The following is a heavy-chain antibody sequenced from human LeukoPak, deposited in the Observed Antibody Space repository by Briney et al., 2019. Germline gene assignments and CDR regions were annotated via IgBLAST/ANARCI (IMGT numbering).Heavy chain of an antibody. V-gene: IGHV3-74*01. CDR1: GFTFSRNW. Sequence: GGSLRLSCAASGFTFSRNWMHWVRHAPGKGLVWVSFINNDGRVTIYADSVKGRFTISRDNAKNTLYLQMNSLRAEDAAVYYCGRGGQGAVDYWGPGTLVTVSS. CDR2: INNDGRVT. CDR3: GRGGQGAVDY. D-gene: IGHD3-16*01. J-gene: IGHJ4*02.